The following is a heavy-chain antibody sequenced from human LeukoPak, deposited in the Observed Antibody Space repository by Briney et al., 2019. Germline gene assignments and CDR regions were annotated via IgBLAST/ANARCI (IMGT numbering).Heavy chain of an antibody. CDR3: ARDPYSRGFAAFDV. CDR1: GFTLNTYW. V-gene: IGHV3-7*04. D-gene: IGHD6-19*01. CDR2: IKEDGSEK. Sequence: GGSLRLSCTASGFTLNTYWMTWVRQAPGKGLEWVANIKEDGSEKVYVDSLKGRFTISRDNAKNALFLQMNSLRVEDTAVYYCARDPYSRGFAAFDVWGQGTMVTVSS. J-gene: IGHJ3*01.